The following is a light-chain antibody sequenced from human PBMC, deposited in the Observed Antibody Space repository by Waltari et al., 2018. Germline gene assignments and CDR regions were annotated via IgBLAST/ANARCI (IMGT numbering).Light chain of an antibody. CDR3: FFYMGSGIWV. J-gene: IGLJ3*02. CDR1: SGSVSTTSY. Sequence: QTVVTQEPSLSVSPGGTVTLTCALSSGSVSTTSYATSYQQTPGQPPRTLVYKGNSRSSGVPDRFSGSILGNKAALTITGAQADDESHYFCFFYMGSGIWVSGGGTKLTVL. CDR2: KGN. V-gene: IGLV8-61*01.